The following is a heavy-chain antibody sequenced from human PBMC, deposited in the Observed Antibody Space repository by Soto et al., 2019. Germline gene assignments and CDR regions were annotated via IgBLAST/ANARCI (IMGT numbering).Heavy chain of an antibody. CDR1: ELSSSNHA. J-gene: IGHJ4*02. CDR2: IIGPDGGA. CDR3: ASGGLHGYTNGGLSYFHS. V-gene: IGHV3-23*01. D-gene: IGHD5-18*01. Sequence: EVHLLESGGGLVQPGGSLRLSCAASELSSSNHAMTWVRQAPWKGLEWVSGIIGPDGGAYSADSVKGRFTISRDNSRSTLYLQMNSVRVEDPAVYYCASGGLHGYTNGGLSYFHSWGQGTLVTGAS.